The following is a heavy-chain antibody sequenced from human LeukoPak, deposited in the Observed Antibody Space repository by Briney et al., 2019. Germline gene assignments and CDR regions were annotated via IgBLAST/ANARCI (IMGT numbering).Heavy chain of an antibody. CDR3: ARGGYSFGYMYYYMDV. CDR2: ISGSGDTT. Sequence: PGGSLRLSCAASGFTFSSYAMRWVRQAPGKGLEWVSSISGSGDTTYYADSVKGRFTVSRDNSKNTLFLQINGLRAEDTAVYYCARGGYSFGYMYYYMDVWGKGTTVTVSS. V-gene: IGHV3-23*01. J-gene: IGHJ6*03. D-gene: IGHD5-18*01. CDR1: GFTFSSYA.